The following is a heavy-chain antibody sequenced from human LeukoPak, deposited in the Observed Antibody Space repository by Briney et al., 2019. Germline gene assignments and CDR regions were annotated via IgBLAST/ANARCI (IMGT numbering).Heavy chain of an antibody. CDR3: AREARSSGSFDY. V-gene: IGHV3-30*14. Sequence: PGGSLRLSCAASGFIFSSYSMHWVRQAPGKGLEWVALISYDGSHKYYADSVKGRFTISRDNAKNTLYLQMNSLRVEDTAVYYCAREARSSGSFDYWGQGTLVTVSS. J-gene: IGHJ4*02. CDR1: GFIFSSYS. D-gene: IGHD6-19*01. CDR2: ISYDGSHK.